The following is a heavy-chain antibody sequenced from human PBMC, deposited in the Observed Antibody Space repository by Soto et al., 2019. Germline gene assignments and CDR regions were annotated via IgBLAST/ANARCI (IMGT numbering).Heavy chain of an antibody. J-gene: IGHJ4*02. D-gene: IGHD1-26*01. CDR3: ARVRRGWELLPYGYY. V-gene: IGHV1-69*02. Sequence: QVQLVQSGAEVKKPGSSVKVSCKASGGTFSSYTISWVRQSPGQGLEWMGRIIPILGIANYARKVQGRVTITADKSTSTAYMELSSLGAEDTAEYYCARVRRGWELLPYGYYWGQGTLVTVSS. CDR1: GGTFSSYT. CDR2: IIPILGIA.